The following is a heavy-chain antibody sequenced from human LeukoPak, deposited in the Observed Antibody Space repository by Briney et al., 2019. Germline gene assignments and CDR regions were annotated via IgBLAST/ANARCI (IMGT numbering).Heavy chain of an antibody. V-gene: IGHV3-48*01. CDR1: GFIFSSYS. CDR2: ISISSGTI. Sequence: GGSLRLSCAASGFIFSSYSMNWVRQAPGKGLEWVSYISISSGTISYADSVRGRFTISSDNAKNSLYLQMNSMRAKDTAVYYCARDTHYSFDYWGQGTLVIVSS. J-gene: IGHJ4*02. D-gene: IGHD2-21*01. CDR3: ARDTHYSFDY.